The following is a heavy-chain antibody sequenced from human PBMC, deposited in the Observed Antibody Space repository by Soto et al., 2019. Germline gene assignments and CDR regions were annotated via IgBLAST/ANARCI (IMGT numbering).Heavy chain of an antibody. CDR3: ARHEWSSSWYYGMDV. V-gene: IGHV5-10-1*01. CDR2: VDPSDSYT. CDR1: GYSFTSYW. Sequence: GASLKISCKGSGYSFTSYWISWVRQMPGKGLEWMGRVDPSDSYTNYSPSFQGHVTISADKSISTAYLQWSSLKASDTAMYYCARHEWSSSWYYGMDVWGQGTTVTVSS. J-gene: IGHJ6*02. D-gene: IGHD6-13*01.